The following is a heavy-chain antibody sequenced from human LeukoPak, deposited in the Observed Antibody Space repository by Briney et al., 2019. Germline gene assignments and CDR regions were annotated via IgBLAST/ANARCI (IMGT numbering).Heavy chain of an antibody. CDR3: ARQLRGEAVAGHLQPFDY. V-gene: IGHV4-59*08. D-gene: IGHD6-19*01. J-gene: IGHJ4*02. CDR1: GGSISSYY. CDR2: ISYSEST. Sequence: KSSETLSLTCTVSGGSISSYYWSWIRQPPGKVLEWIGYISYSESTNYNPSLKSRVTISVDTSKNQFSLKLSSVTAADTAVYFCARQLRGEAVAGHLQPFDYWGQGTLVTVSS.